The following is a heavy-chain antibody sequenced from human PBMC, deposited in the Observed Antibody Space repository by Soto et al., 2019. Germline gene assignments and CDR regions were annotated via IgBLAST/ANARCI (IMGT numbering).Heavy chain of an antibody. CDR1: GYTFTSYY. CDR2: INPSGGST. J-gene: IGHJ4*02. D-gene: IGHD2-21*02. CDR3: ARGQAVVVTAMYYFDY. V-gene: IGHV1-46*01. Sequence: GASVKVSCKASGYTFTSYYMHWVRQAPGQGLEWMGIINPSGGSTSYAQKFQGRVTMTRDTSTSTVYMELSSLRSEDTAVYYCARGQAVVVTAMYYFDYWGQGTLVTVSS.